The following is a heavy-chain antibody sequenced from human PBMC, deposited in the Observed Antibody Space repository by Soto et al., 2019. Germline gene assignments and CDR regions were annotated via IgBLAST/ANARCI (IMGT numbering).Heavy chain of an antibody. CDR1: GGSISSGGNY. D-gene: IGHD3-10*01. J-gene: IGHJ4*02. CDR2: IYYSGST. Sequence: QVQLQESGPGLVKPSQTLSLTCTVSGGSISSGGNYWSWIRQHPGKGLEWIGYIYYSGSTYYNPSVRSRVTISVDTSKNQFSLKLSSVTAADTAVYYCARGDMVRGLGYWGKGTLVTVSS. V-gene: IGHV4-31*03. CDR3: ARGDMVRGLGY.